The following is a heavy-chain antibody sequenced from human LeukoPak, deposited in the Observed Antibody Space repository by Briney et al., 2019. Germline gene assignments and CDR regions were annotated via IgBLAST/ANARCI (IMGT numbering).Heavy chain of an antibody. V-gene: IGHV4-39*07. J-gene: IGHJ5*02. CDR1: GGSISSSSYY. D-gene: IGHD2-2*01. Sequence: SETLSLTCTVSGGSISSSSYYWSWIRQPPGKGLEWIGEINHSGSTNYNPSLKSRVTISVDTSKNQFSLKLSSVTAADTAVYYCAREGPFIVVVPAAIGWFDPWGQGALVTASS. CDR2: INHSGST. CDR3: AREGPFIVVVPAAIGWFDP.